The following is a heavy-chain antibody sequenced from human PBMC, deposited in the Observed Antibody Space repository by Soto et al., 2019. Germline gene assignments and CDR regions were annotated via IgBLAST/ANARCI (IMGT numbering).Heavy chain of an antibody. D-gene: IGHD6-13*01. CDR3: ANTXQPYSSTTPGPHYGMDV. Sequence: GSLRLSCAASGFTFSDYYMSWIRQAPGKGLEWVSYISSSGSTIYYADSVKGRFTISRDNAKNSLYLQMNSLRAEDTAVYYCANTXQPYSSTTPGPHYGMDVWGQGTTVTVSS. V-gene: IGHV3-11*01. CDR1: GFTFSDYY. J-gene: IGHJ6*02. CDR2: ISSSGSTI.